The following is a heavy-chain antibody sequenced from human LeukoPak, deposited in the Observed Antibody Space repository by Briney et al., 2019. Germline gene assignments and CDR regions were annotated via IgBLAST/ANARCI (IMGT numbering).Heavy chain of an antibody. CDR3: ARAKRELPSYYYYMDV. V-gene: IGHV1-8*01. CDR1: GYTFTSYD. Sequence: VASVKVSCKASGYTFTSYDINWVRHATGQGLEWMGWMNPNSGNTGYAQKFQGRVTMTRSTSISTAYMELSSLRSEDTAVYYCARAKRELPSYYYYMDVWGKGTTVTVSS. D-gene: IGHD1-26*01. J-gene: IGHJ6*03. CDR2: MNPNSGNT.